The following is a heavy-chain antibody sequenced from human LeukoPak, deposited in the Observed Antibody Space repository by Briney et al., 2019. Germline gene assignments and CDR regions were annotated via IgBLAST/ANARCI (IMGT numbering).Heavy chain of an antibody. Sequence: GSLRLSCAASGFRFSDFTMTRVRQAPGKGPEWVSAIGGRGGSTYYADSLGGRFTISRDNSKDMLYLQMNSLKVEDTATYYCGKEGGAWGQGTKVTVSS. CDR1: GFRFSDFT. J-gene: IGHJ5*02. V-gene: IGHV3-23*01. CDR3: GKEGGA. CDR2: IGGRGGST. D-gene: IGHD3-16*01.